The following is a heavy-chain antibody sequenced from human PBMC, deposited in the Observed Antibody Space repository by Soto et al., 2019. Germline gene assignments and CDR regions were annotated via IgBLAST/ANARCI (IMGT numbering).Heavy chain of an antibody. CDR2: IYYSGST. D-gene: IGHD6-13*01. Sequence: SETLSLTCTVSGGSISSSIYYWGWIRQPPGKGLEWIGSIYYSGSTYYNPSLKSRVTISVDTSKNQFSLKLSSVTAADTAVYYCATPPSFYSRGYWGQGTLVTVSS. CDR3: ATPPSFYSRGY. V-gene: IGHV4-39*01. J-gene: IGHJ4*02. CDR1: GGSISSSIYY.